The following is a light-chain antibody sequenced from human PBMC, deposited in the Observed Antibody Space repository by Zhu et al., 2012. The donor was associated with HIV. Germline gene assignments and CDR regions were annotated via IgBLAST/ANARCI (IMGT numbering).Light chain of an antibody. CDR1: QSVSSN. CDR3: QQYNKWPPGT. J-gene: IGKJ1*01. Sequence: EIVMTQSPGTLSVSPGERATLSCRASQSVSSNVAWYQHRLGQAPRLLIYGASTRAPNIPARFTGRGRGTEFTLTITDMQSEDFAVYYCQQYNKWPPGTFGQGTKVEIK. V-gene: IGKV3-15*01. CDR2: GAS.